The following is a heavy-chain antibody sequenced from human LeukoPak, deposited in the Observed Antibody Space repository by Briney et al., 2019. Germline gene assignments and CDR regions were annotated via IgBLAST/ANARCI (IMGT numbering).Heavy chain of an antibody. CDR2: INPNSGGT. D-gene: IGHD1-1*01. V-gene: IGHV1-2*02. CDR1: GYTFTGYY. Sequence: ASVKVSCKASGYTFTGYYMHWVRQAPGQGLELMGWINPNSGGTNYAQKFQGRVTMTRDTSISTAYMELSRLRSDDTAVYYCARGTTGTTDYFDYWGQGTLVTVSS. CDR3: ARGTTGTTDYFDY. J-gene: IGHJ4*02.